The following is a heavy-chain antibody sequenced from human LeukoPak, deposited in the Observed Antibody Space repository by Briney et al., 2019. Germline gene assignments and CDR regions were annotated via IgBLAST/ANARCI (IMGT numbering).Heavy chain of an antibody. CDR1: GGSISSYY. J-gene: IGHJ4*02. V-gene: IGHV4-59*01. CDR3: ARAFSSSWPNFDY. CDR2: IYYSGST. Sequence: SETLSLTCTVSGGSISSYYWSWIRQPPGKGLEWIGYIYYSGSTNYNPSLKSRVTISVDTSKNQFSLKLSSVTAADTAVYYCARAFSSSWPNFDYRGQGTLVTVSS. D-gene: IGHD6-13*01.